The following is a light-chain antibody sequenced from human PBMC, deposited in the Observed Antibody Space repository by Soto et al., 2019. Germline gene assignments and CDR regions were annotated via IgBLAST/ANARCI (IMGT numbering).Light chain of an antibody. V-gene: IGLV2-14*01. CDR2: DVS. Sequence: QSVLTQPASVSGSPGQSITVSCTGTTSDVGGYDYVAWYQQHPGKAPKLMIYDVSSRPLGFSNRFSGSKSGYTASLTISGLLAEDEDDDYCSSYVSSGNNTGVFGTGTKVTVL. CDR1: TSDVGGYDY. J-gene: IGLJ1*01. CDR3: SSYVSSGNNTGV.